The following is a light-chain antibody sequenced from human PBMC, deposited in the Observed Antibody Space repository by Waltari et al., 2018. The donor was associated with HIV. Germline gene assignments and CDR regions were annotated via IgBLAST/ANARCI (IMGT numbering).Light chain of an antibody. J-gene: IGKJ1*01. CDR2: GAT. V-gene: IGKV3-15*01. Sequence: EIIMTQSPPTLSASPGDTVILSCRASETVNSNLAWYQQNPGQAPRLLIYGATTRATGVPVRFTGSGSETEFILTISSLQAEDVAVYYCQHYNNWPPWTFGPGTTVEVK. CDR3: QHYNNWPPWT. CDR1: ETVNSN.